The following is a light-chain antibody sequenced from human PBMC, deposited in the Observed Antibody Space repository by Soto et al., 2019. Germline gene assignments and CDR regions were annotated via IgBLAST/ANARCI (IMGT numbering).Light chain of an antibody. CDR1: QSVGDY. J-gene: IGKJ1*01. V-gene: IGKV3D-15*01. CDR3: QQYNNWWT. CDR2: DVS. Sequence: EIVVTQSPVTLSLSPGERSTVSCRASQSVGDYLAWYQQKPGQAPRLLIYDVSNRATGIPARFSGSGSGTEFTLTISSLQSEDFGVYYCQQYNNWWTFGQGTKVDIK.